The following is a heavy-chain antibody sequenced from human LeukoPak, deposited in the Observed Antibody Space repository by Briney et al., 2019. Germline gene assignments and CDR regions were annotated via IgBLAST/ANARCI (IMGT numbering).Heavy chain of an antibody. J-gene: IGHJ5*02. CDR1: GGSISSGGYY. V-gene: IGHV4-39*07. CDR3: ARGAPAWFDP. CDR2: INHSGST. Sequence: PSETLSLTCTVSGGSISSGGYYWSWIRQPPGKGLEWIGEINHSGSTNYNPSLKSRVTISVDTSKNQFSLKLSSVTAADTAVYYCARGAPAWFDPWGQGTLVTVSS.